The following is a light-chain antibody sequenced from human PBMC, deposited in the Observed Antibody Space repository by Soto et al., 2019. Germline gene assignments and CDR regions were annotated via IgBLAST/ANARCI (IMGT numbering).Light chain of an antibody. Sequence: DIQMTQSPSSLSASVGDRLTISCRASQRIGTSLNWFQQKPGEAPKFLIYGASSLQSGVPSRFSGSGSGTDFTLTISSVQPEDFATYYCQQTYTTPVYSFGQGTKVDIK. CDR1: QRIGTS. CDR2: GAS. J-gene: IGKJ2*01. CDR3: QQTYTTPVYS. V-gene: IGKV1-39*01.